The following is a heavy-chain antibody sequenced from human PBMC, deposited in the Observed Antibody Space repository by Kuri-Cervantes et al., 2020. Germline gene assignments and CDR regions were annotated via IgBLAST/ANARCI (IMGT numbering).Heavy chain of an antibody. CDR2: IWYDGSNK. V-gene: IGHV3-33*01. J-gene: IGHJ5*02. CDR1: EFTFSNYG. CDR3: ARGLRGGLDP. D-gene: IGHD5/OR15-5a*01. Sequence: GESLKISCAASEFTFSNYGMHWVRQAPGKGLEWVAVIWYDGSNKYYVDSVKGRFTISRDNSKNTLYLQMNSLRAEDTAVYYCARGLRGGLDPWGQGTLVTVSS.